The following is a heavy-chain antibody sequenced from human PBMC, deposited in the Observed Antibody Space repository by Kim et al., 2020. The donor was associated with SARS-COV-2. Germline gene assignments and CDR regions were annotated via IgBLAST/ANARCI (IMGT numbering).Heavy chain of an antibody. CDR3: ARALLGGGCDY. J-gene: IGHJ4*02. CDR2: T. Sequence: TNYNPSLKSRVTISVDTSKNQFSLKLSSVTAADTAVYYCARALLGGGCDYWGQGTLVTVSS. D-gene: IGHD3-16*01. V-gene: IGHV4-59*01.